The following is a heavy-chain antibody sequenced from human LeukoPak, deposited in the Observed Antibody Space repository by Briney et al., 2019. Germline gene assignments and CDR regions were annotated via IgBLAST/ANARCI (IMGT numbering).Heavy chain of an antibody. D-gene: IGHD3-10*01. CDR2: IYPGDSDT. J-gene: IGHJ1*01. CDR1: GYSFTSYW. V-gene: IGHV5-51*01. Sequence: GESLKISCKGSGYSFTSYWIGWVRQMPGRGLGWMGIIYPGDSDTRYSPSFQGQVTISADKSISTAYLQWSSLKASDTAMYYCARPYYYGSGSSYFQHWGQGTLVTVSS. CDR3: ARPYYYGSGSSYFQH.